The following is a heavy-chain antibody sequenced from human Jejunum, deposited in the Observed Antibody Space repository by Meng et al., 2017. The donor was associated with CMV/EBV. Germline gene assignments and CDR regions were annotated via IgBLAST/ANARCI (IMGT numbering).Heavy chain of an antibody. J-gene: IGHJ3*02. V-gene: IGHV3-21*01. CDR2: ISFNSNYI. CDR1: FTFSSYN. D-gene: IGHD6-6*01. Sequence: FTFSSYNMNWVRQVPGKGLEWVSSISFNSNYIFYRDSVEGRFTISRDNAKNSLFLQMNSLRAEDTAVYYCATDRGIIASRPGVFDIWGQGTKVTVSS. CDR3: ATDRGIIASRPGVFDI.